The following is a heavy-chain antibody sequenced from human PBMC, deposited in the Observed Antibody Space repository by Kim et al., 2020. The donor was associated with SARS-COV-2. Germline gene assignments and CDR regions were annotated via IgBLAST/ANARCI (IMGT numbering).Heavy chain of an antibody. CDR1: GFTFSSYS. D-gene: IGHD5-12*01. CDR3: ARTRAPLLVATIIEVLGDAFDI. J-gene: IGHJ3*02. CDR2: ISSSSSYI. Sequence: GGSLRLSCAASGFTFSSYSMNWVRQAPGKGLEWVSSISSSSSYIYYADSVKGRFTISRDNAKNSLYLQMNSLRAEDTAVYYCARTRAPLLVATIIEVLGDAFDIWGQGTMVTVSS. V-gene: IGHV3-21*01.